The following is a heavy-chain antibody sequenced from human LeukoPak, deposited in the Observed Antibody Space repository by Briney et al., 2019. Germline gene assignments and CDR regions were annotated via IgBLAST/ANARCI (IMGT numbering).Heavy chain of an antibody. J-gene: IGHJ4*02. Sequence: GGSPRLSCAASGFTFSSYSMNWVRKAPGKGLEWVSSISSSSSYIYHADSVKGRFTISRDNAKNSLYLQMNSLRAEDTAVYYCAREGIAAAGDFDYWGQGTLVTVSS. CDR1: GFTFSSYS. V-gene: IGHV3-21*01. CDR2: ISSSSSYI. D-gene: IGHD6-13*01. CDR3: AREGIAAAGDFDY.